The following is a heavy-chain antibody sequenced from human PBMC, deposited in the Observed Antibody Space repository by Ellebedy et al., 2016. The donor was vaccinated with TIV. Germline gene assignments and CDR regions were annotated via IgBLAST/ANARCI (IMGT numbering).Heavy chain of an antibody. CDR1: GFTFSTYS. D-gene: IGHD2-8*01. J-gene: IGHJ3*01. CDR2: IGGPTET. V-gene: IGHV3-23*01. CDR3: AKDTTQRNGIYDPFDA. Sequence: PGGSLRLSCAASGFTFSTYSMNWVRQAPGKGLEWVSTIGGPTETFYVDSVKGRFTISRDNSRNRVFLQLNSLTAEDTALYYCAKDTTQRNGIYDPFDAWGRGTMVTVSA.